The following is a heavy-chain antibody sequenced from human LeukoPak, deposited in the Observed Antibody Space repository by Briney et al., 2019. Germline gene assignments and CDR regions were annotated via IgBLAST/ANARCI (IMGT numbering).Heavy chain of an antibody. D-gene: IGHD3-22*01. CDR2: ISGSGGST. J-gene: IGHJ6*02. CDR1: GFTFTIYA. V-gene: IGHV3-23*01. Sequence: GGSLRLSCAASGFTFTIYAMSWVRQAPGKGLEWVSSISGSGGSTFYADSVKGRFTISRDNSKNTLYLQMNSLRAEDTAVYYCAKVPHYDSSGYYYYYYGMDVWGQWTTVTVSS. CDR3: AKVPHYDSSGYYYYYYGMDV.